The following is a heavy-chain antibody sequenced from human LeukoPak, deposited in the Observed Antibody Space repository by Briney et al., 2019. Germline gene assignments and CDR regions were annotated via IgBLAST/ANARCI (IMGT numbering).Heavy chain of an antibody. D-gene: IGHD3-10*01. J-gene: IGHJ4*02. CDR3: ANSLYGSGRALDY. CDR1: GFTFSNYV. Sequence: GGSLRLSCAVSGFTFSNYVMHWVRQAPGKGLEWVADLSYDGSNKHYADSVRGRFTISRDNSQNTLYLQMNSLRVEDTAVYYCANSLYGSGRALDYWGQGTLVTVSA. V-gene: IGHV3-30*18. CDR2: LSYDGSNK.